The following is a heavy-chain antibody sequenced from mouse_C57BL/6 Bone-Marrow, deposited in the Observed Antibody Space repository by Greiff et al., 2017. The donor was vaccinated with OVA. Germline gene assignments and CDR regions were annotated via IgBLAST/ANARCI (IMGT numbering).Heavy chain of an antibody. D-gene: IGHD2-12*01. CDR3: ARDTRYFDV. Sequence: EVQLVESGGGLVKPGGSLKLSCAASGFTFSSYAMSWVRQTPEKRLEWVATISDGGSYTYYPDNVKGRFTISRDNAKNNLYLQMSHLKSEDTAMYYCARDTRYFDVWGTWTTVTVSS. CDR1: GFTFSSYA. CDR2: ISDGGSYT. J-gene: IGHJ1*03. V-gene: IGHV5-4*01.